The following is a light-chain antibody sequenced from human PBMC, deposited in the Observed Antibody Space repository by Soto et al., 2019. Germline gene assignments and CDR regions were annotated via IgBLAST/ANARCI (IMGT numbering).Light chain of an antibody. Sequence: EIVMTQSPATLSVSPGETTRLSCRASQSINSDVAWYQQKVGQTPRLLIHGASTRATGIAARFSGSGSGTDFTLTVSRLEPEDFAVYYCQQYGRSVGFGQGTKVDI. CDR1: QSINSD. J-gene: IGKJ1*01. V-gene: IGKV3D-15*01. CDR3: QQYGRSVG. CDR2: GAS.